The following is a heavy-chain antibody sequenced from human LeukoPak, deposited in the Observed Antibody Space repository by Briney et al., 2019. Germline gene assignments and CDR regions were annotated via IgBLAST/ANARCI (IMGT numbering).Heavy chain of an antibody. CDR2: INHSGST. D-gene: IGHD2-8*02. J-gene: IGHJ1*01. CDR3: ARAGASVFQH. CDR1: GGSFSGYY. Sequence: SETLSLTCAVYGGSFSGYYWSWIRQPPGKGLEWIGKINHSGSTNYNPSLKSRVTISVDTSKNQFSLKLSSVTAADTAVYYCARAGASVFQHWGQGTLVTVSS. V-gene: IGHV4-34*01.